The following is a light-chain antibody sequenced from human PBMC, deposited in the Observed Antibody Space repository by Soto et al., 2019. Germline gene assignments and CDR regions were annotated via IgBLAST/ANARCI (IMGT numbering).Light chain of an antibody. V-gene: IGLV1-44*01. J-gene: IGLJ3*02. CDR1: SSNIGNNT. CDR3: AAWDDSLNGPV. CDR2: TTN. Sequence: QSVLTQPPSASVTPGQRVSISCSGSSSNIGNNTVNWYQQFPEPAPRLLSYTTNKRPSGVPDRFSGSKSGTSASLAISGLQSEDEAEYYCAAWDDSLNGPVFGGGTKLTVL.